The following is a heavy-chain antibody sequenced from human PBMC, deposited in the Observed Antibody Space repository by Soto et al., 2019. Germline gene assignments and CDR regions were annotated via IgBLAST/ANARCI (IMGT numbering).Heavy chain of an antibody. D-gene: IGHD3-3*01. Sequence: QVQLQESGPGLVKPSQTLSLTCTVSGGSIRSTRYYWSWIRQHPGKGLEWIAYIYHMGSTDYNPSLKSRVAMPVDTSSYQFALSLSSVTSADTAVYYSARLTSEDRTTISGVVIVTMDVWCQGNKVTVS. CDR2: IYHMGST. V-gene: IGHV4-31*03. CDR3: ARLTSEDRTTISGVVIVTMDV. J-gene: IGHJ6*02. CDR1: GGSIRSTRYY.